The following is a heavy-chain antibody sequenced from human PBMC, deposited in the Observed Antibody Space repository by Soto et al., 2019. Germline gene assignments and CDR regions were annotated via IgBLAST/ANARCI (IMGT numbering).Heavy chain of an antibody. D-gene: IGHD3-22*01. V-gene: IGHV3-7*03. CDR2: IKYDGSEK. CDR1: GFTFSSYW. CDR3: ASSPHKDSRPDY. J-gene: IGHJ4*02. Sequence: LRLSCSASGFTFSSYWMSWVRQAPGRGLEWMANIKYDGSEKYYVDSVKGRLTISRDNAKNSLYLQMNSLRAEDTAVYYCASSPHKDSRPDYWGQGTLVTVSS.